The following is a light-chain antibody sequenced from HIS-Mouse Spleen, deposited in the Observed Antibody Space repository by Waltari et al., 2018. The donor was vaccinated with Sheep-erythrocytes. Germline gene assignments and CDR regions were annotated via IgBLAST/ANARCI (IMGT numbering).Light chain of an antibody. CDR1: SSDVGGYNY. Sequence: QSALTQPRSVSGSPGQSVTISCTGTSSDVGGYNYVSRYQQHPGKAPKFMFHDDSKRPAGDPVRFPGSNSGNTASLTISGLQAEDEADYYCCSYAGSYNHVFATGTKVTVL. CDR2: DDS. V-gene: IGLV2-11*01. CDR3: CSYAGSYNHV. J-gene: IGLJ1*01.